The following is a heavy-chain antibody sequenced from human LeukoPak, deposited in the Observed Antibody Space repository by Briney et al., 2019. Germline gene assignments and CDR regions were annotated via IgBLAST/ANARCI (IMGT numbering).Heavy chain of an antibody. CDR3: ARQPGPYGSGSITLYFDY. V-gene: IGHV1-69*04. J-gene: IGHJ4*02. D-gene: IGHD3-10*01. Sequence: GASVKVSCKASGGTFSSYAISWVRQAPGQGLEWMGRITPILGIANYAQKFQGRVTITADKSTSTAYMELSSLRSEDTAVYYCARQPGPYGSGSITLYFDYWGQGTPVTVSS. CDR1: GGTFSSYA. CDR2: ITPILGIA.